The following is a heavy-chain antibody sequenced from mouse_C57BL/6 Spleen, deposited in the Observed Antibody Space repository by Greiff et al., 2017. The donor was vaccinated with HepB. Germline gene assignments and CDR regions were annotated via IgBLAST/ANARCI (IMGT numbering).Heavy chain of an antibody. J-gene: IGHJ2*01. CDR2: IDPSDSYT. CDR3: ARIYYGSSYNYFDY. V-gene: IGHV1-59*01. Sequence: QVQLKQPGAELVRPGTSVKLSCKASGYTFTSYWMHWVQQRPGQGLEWIGVIDPSDSYTNYNQKCKDTATLTVDTSSSTDYMQLSSLPSEDSAVYYCARIYYGSSYNYFDYWGKGTTLTVSS. D-gene: IGHD1-1*01. CDR1: GYTFTSYW.